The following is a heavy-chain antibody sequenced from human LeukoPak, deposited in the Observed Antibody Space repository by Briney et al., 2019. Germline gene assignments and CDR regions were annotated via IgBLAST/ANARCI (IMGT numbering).Heavy chain of an antibody. CDR1: GFAFSSYA. J-gene: IGHJ4*02. CDR3: ARPDYDFWSGYRY. CDR2: ISSNGGST. D-gene: IGHD3-3*01. V-gene: IGHV3-64*01. Sequence: GGSLRLSCAASGFAFSSYAMHWVRQAPGKGLEYLSAISSNGGSTYYANSVKGRFTISRDNSKNTLYLQMGSLRAEDMAVYYCARPDYDFWSGYRYWGQGTLVTVSS.